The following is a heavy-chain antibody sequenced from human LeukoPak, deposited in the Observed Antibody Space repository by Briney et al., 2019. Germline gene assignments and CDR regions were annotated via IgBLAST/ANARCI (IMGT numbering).Heavy chain of an antibody. CDR3: AKDLVGSWGPDY. D-gene: IGHD2-2*01. CDR1: GFTLSSYG. CDR2: IRYDGSNK. Sequence: PGGSLRLSCAAFGFTLSSYGMHWVRQAPGKGLEWVAFIRYDGSNKDYAESVKGRFTISRDNSMNTMYLQMNSLRVDDTAIYYCAKDLVGSWGPDYWGQGTLVTVSS. J-gene: IGHJ4*02. V-gene: IGHV3-30*02.